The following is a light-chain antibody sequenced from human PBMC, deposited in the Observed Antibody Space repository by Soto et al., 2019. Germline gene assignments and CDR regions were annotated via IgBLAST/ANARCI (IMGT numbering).Light chain of an antibody. V-gene: IGKV3-15*01. CDR1: QSVNTN. J-gene: IGKJ4*01. CDR2: GAS. CDR3: QQYQNWPPVT. Sequence: ETVMTQSPATLSVSLGERATLSCRASQSVNTNLAWYQQKPGQAPRLLIYGASIRATGVPARFSGSGSGTDFTLTISSLQPEDLAIYFCQQYQNWPPVTFGGGTKVEIK.